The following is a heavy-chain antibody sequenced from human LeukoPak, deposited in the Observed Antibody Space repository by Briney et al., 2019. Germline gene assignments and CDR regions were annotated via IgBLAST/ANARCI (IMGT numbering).Heavy chain of an antibody. CDR3: TYLRTPYYNDKWVDP. D-gene: IGHD3/OR15-3a*01. J-gene: IGHJ5*02. V-gene: IGHV3-48*04. Sequence: PGWSLRLSCAVSGFTITSWSMNWVRQAPGKGLECLSYISSGGSAIYYADSVKGRFTISRDDDKNLVYLEMNSLRAEDTAVYYCTYLRTPYYNDKWVDPWGQGALVTVSS. CDR2: ISSGGSAI. CDR1: GFTITSWS.